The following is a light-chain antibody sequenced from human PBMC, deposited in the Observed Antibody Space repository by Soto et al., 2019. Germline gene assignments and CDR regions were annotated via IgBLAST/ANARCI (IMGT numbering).Light chain of an antibody. CDR3: QQYNSYGT. CDR2: DTS. J-gene: IGKJ2*01. V-gene: IGKV3-15*01. CDR1: QSVSSS. Sequence: EIVVTQSPATLSVSPGERVTLSCRASQSVSSSLAWYQQRPGQAPRLLIYDTSTRAAGIAARFSGSGSGTEFTLTISSLQPDDFATFYCQQYNSYGTFGQGTKLEIK.